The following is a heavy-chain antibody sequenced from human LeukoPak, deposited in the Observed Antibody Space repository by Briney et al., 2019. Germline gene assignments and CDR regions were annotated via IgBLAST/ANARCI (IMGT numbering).Heavy chain of an antibody. V-gene: IGHV3-23*01. CDR1: GFTFSSYA. CDR3: AKGPSRYCSSTSCYRYFDY. J-gene: IGHJ4*02. Sequence: SGGSLRLSCAASGFTFSSYAMRWVRQAPGKGLEWVSAISGSGGSTYYADSVKGRFTISRDNSKNTLYLQMNSLRAEGTAVYYCAKGPSRYCSSTSCYRYFDYWGQGTLVTVSS. CDR2: ISGSGGST. D-gene: IGHD2-2*02.